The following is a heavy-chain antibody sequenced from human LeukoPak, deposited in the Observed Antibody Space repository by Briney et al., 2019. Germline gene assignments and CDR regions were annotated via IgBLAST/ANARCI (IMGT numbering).Heavy chain of an antibody. CDR2: ISGSGGST. D-gene: IGHD6-19*01. V-gene: IGHV3-23*01. J-gene: IGHJ4*02. Sequence: PGGSLRLSCAASGFTFSSYAMSWVRQAPGKGLEWVSAISGSGGSTYYADSVKGRFTISRDNSKNTLYLQMISLRAEDTAVYYCAKSVGIAVALIDYWGQGTLVTVSS. CDR3: AKSVGIAVALIDY. CDR1: GFTFSSYA.